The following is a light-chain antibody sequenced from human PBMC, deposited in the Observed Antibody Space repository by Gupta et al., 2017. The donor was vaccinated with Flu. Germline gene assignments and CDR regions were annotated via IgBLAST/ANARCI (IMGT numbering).Light chain of an antibody. Sequence: QSVLTQPPSASGTPGQRVTISRSGSSSNIGSNYVYWYQQLPGTAPKLLIYRNNQRPSGVPDRFSGSKSGTSASLAISGLRSEDEADYYCAAWDDSLSGGVFGGGTKLTVL. CDR1: SSNIGSNY. J-gene: IGLJ3*02. CDR3: AAWDDSLSGGV. CDR2: RNN. V-gene: IGLV1-47*01.